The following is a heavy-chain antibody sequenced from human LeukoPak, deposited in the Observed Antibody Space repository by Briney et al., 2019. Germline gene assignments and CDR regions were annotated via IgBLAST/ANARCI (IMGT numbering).Heavy chain of an antibody. CDR3: ARGDGVIGAIGIGSWYFDL. D-gene: IGHD2/OR15-2a*01. CDR2: VTRTGST. V-gene: IGHV4-34*01. J-gene: IGHJ2*01. CDR1: AGSFSGDS. Sequence: SETLSLTCVVSAGSFSGDSWSWIRQAPGKGLEWIGEVTRTGSTNYHPSLKSRVLISVDTSKSQFSLKVNSVSAADTGVYYCARGDGVIGAIGIGSWYFDLWGRGTLVAVSS.